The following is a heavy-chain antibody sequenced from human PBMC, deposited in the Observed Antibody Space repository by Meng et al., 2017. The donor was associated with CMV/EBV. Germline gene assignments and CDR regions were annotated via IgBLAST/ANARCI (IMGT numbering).Heavy chain of an antibody. CDR2: ISSSGSTI. CDR1: GLTFSDYY. Sequence: GESLKISCAASGLTFSDYYMSWIRQAPGKGLEWVSYISSSGSTIYYADSVKGRFTISRDNAKNSLYLQMNSLRAEDTAVYYCARGDTAMVDYYYYGMDVWGQGTTVTVSS. J-gene: IGHJ6*02. D-gene: IGHD5-18*01. CDR3: ARGDTAMVDYYYYGMDV. V-gene: IGHV3-11*01.